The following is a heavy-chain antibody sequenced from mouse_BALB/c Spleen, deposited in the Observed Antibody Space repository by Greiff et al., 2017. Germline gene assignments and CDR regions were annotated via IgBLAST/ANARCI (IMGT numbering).Heavy chain of an antibody. J-gene: IGHJ4*01. CDR2: IFPGSGNT. V-gene: IGHV1-66*01. CDR1: GYSFTSYY. CDR3: ARSKYGWRFAMDY. Sequence: VKLMESGPELVKPGASVKISCKASGYSFTSYYIHWVKQRPGQGLEWIGWIFPGSGNTKYNEKFKGKATLTADTSSSTAYMQLSSLTSEDSAVYFCARSKYGWRFAMDYWGQGTSVTVSS. D-gene: IGHD2-2*01.